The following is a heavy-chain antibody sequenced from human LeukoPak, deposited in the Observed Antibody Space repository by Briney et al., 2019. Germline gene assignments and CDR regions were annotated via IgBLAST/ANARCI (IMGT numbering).Heavy chain of an antibody. Sequence: SETLSLTCAVYRGSFSGYYRSWIRQPPGKGLEWSGEIDHSGSTNYNPSLKSRVTISVDTSKNQFSLKLSSVTAAETAVYFCARGVNNWNIDVFDIWGQGTMVTVSS. V-gene: IGHV4-34*01. D-gene: IGHD1/OR15-1a*01. CDR3: ARGVNNWNIDVFDI. CDR1: RGSFSGYY. CDR2: IDHSGST. J-gene: IGHJ3*02.